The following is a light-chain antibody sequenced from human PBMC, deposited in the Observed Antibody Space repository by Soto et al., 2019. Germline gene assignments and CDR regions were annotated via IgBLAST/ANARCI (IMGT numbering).Light chain of an antibody. J-gene: IGKJ1*01. CDR2: AAS. Sequence: DIQTTQSPSSLSASVGDRVTITCRTSDNIAKYLNWYQQKPGQVPKVLIVAASRLQSGVPTMFSGSGSGTEFTRTISNLQPEDFATYYCQESYSAPPWTFGQGTKVEVK. V-gene: IGKV1-39*01. CDR3: QESYSAPPWT. CDR1: DNIAKY.